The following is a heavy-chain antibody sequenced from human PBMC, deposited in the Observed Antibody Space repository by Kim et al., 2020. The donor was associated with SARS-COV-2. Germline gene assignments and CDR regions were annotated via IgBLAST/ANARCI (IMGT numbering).Heavy chain of an antibody. Sequence: SETLSLTCTVSGGSISSYYWSWIRQPPGKGLEWIGYIYYSGSTNYNPSLKSRVTISVDTSKNQFSLKLSSVTAAYTAVYYCPRVARSIAEGPYACEIWG. CDR1: GGSISSYY. CDR2: IYYSGST. V-gene: IGHV4-59*01. J-gene: IGHJ3*02. CDR3: PRVARSIAEGPYACEI. D-gene: IGHD6-13*01.